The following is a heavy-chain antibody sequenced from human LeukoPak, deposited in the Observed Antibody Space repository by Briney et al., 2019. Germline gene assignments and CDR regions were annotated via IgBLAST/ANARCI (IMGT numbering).Heavy chain of an antibody. Sequence: GGSLRLSCAASGFTFSGSVVHWIRQSSGKGLEWVEQIKKKDNPYSIANAESVKGRFTISRDDSKDTAFLHMDSLKTEDTALYYCTRDRGTYNWFDPWGQGTLVTVSS. V-gene: IGHV3-73*01. CDR1: GFTFSGSV. J-gene: IGHJ5*02. CDR2: IKKKDNPYSI. CDR3: TRDRGTYNWFDP. D-gene: IGHD2-15*01.